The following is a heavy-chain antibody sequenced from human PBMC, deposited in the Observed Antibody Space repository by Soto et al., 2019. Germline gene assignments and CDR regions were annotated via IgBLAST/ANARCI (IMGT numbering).Heavy chain of an antibody. J-gene: IGHJ4*02. CDR1: GGSISSYY. CDR2: IYYSGST. Sequence: SETLSLTCTVSGGSISSYYWSWIRQPPGKGLEWIGYIYYSGSTNYNPSLKSRVTISVDTSKNQFSLKLSSVTAADTAVYYCARVGADQLRYFDWLSYYFDYWGQGTLVTVSS. D-gene: IGHD3-9*01. CDR3: ARVGADQLRYFDWLSYYFDY. V-gene: IGHV4-59*08.